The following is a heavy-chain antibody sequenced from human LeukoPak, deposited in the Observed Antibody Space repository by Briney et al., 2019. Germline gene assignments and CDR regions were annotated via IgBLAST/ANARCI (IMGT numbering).Heavy chain of an antibody. D-gene: IGHD5-12*01. Sequence: GASVKVSCKVSGYTLTELSMHWVRQALGKGLEWMGGFDPEHGETIYAQKFEGRVTMTEDTSTDTAYMELSSLRSEDTAVYYCATEKHVDIVATGEAFDIWGQGTMVTVSS. CDR2: FDPEHGET. J-gene: IGHJ3*02. CDR1: GYTLTELS. CDR3: ATEKHVDIVATGEAFDI. V-gene: IGHV1-24*01.